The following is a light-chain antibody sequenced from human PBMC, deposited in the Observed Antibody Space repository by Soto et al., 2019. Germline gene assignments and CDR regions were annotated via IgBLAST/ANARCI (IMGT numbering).Light chain of an antibody. J-gene: IGKJ2*01. Sequence: EIVLTQSPATLSLSPGERATLSCRASQSVSSYLAWYQQKPGQAPRLLIYDASNRATGIPARFSGSGSGTDFTLTFSSLEPEDFAVYYCQQRISWPTFGQGTKLEIK. CDR2: DAS. CDR1: QSVSSY. CDR3: QQRISWPT. V-gene: IGKV3-11*01.